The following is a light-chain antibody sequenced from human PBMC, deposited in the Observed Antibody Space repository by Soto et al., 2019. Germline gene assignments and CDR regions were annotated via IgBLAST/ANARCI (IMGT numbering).Light chain of an antibody. CDR3: QQYGDSPFT. CDR1: QIVTINS. V-gene: IGKV3-20*01. CDR2: AAS. Sequence: EVVLTQSPGTLSLSPGERATRSCRASQIVTINSLAWYQQKPGQPPRLLIYAASTRASAIPDRFSGSGSGTDFTLTISRLKPEDFALYYCQQYGDSPFTFGPGTRVDVK. J-gene: IGKJ3*01.